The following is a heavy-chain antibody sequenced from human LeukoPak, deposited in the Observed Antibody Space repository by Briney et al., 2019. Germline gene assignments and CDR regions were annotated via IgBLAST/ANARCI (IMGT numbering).Heavy chain of an antibody. D-gene: IGHD6-19*01. CDR2: IYPGDSDT. CDR3: ARHPYGYSSGWSHPFDY. Sequence: GESLKISCKGSGYGFTSYWIGWVRQMPGKGLEWMGIIYPGDSDTRYSPSFQGQVTISADKSISTAYLQWSSLKASDTAMYYCARHPYGYSSGWSHPFDYWGQGTLVTVSS. V-gene: IGHV5-51*01. CDR1: GYGFTSYW. J-gene: IGHJ4*02.